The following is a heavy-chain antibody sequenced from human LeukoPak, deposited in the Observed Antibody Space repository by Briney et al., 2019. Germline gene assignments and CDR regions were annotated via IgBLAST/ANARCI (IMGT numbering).Heavy chain of an antibody. CDR3: ATPTDLTGAFDY. V-gene: IGHV3-53*01. CDR2: IYSGGST. D-gene: IGHD2-8*02. J-gene: IGHJ4*02. Sequence: GGSLRLSCAASGFTVSSNYMSWVRQAPGKGPEWVSVIYSGGSTFYADSVKGRFTISRDNSKNTLYLQMNSLRAEDTAVYYCATPTDLTGAFDYWGQGTLVTVSS. CDR1: GFTVSSNY.